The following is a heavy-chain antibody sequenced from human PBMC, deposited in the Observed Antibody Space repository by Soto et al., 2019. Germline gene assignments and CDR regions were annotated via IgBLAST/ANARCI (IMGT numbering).Heavy chain of an antibody. CDR2: ISWNSGSI. CDR1: GFTFDDDA. CDR3: AKDYYGSGSYTAFDI. D-gene: IGHD3-10*01. Sequence: EVQLVESGGGLVQPGRSLRLSCAASGFTFDDDAMHWVRQAAGKGLACVSGISWNSGSIAYAESVNGRFTSSRDKAKNSLYLQMKSLRAEDTALYYCAKDYYGSGSYTAFDIWGQGTMVTVSS. V-gene: IGHV3-9*01. J-gene: IGHJ3*02.